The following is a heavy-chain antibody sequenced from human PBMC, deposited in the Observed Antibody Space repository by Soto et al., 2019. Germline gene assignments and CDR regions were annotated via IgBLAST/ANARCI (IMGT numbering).Heavy chain of an antibody. D-gene: IGHD3-10*01. V-gene: IGHV1-18*01. CDR1: GYTFSSIG. Sequence: QVQLVQSGAEVKKPGASVKVSCKASGYTFSSIGISWVRQAPGQGLEWMGWISPYKGNTHYAQGLQGRVTMTTDTSTSTAYMELRSLRSADTAVYYCARDLDASGSYYTDYWGQGTLVTVSS. CDR3: ARDLDASGSYYTDY. J-gene: IGHJ4*02. CDR2: ISPYKGNT.